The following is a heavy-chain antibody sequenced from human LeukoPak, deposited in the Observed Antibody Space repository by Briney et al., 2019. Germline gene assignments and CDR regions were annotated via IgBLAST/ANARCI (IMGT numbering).Heavy chain of an antibody. CDR2: FDPEDGET. Sequence: ASVKVSCKVSGYTLTELSMHWVRQAPGKGLEWMGRFDPEDGETIYTQKFQGRVTMTGDTSTDTAYMALSSLRSEDTAVYYCATGGYYFNPWGQGTLVTVSA. V-gene: IGHV1-24*01. CDR1: GYTLTELS. J-gene: IGHJ5*02. D-gene: IGHD3-3*01. CDR3: ATGGYYFNP.